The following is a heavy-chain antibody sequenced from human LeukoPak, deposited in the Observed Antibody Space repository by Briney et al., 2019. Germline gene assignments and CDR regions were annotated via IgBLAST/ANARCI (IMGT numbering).Heavy chain of an antibody. CDR1: GDSVSSNSVT. Sequence: LSQTLSLTCAISGDSVSSNSVTWNWIRQSPSRGLEWLGRTYYRSKWYYDYAVAVKSRISINPDTSKNQFSLQLSSVTPEDTAVYYCARDPVGGSTIFDYWGQGTLVTVSS. J-gene: IGHJ4*02. CDR2: TYYRSKWYY. V-gene: IGHV6-1*01. D-gene: IGHD1-26*01. CDR3: ARDPVGGSTIFDY.